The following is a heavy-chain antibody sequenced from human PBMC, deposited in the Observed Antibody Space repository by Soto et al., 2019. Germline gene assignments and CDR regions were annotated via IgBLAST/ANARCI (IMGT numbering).Heavy chain of an antibody. J-gene: IGHJ4*02. CDR2: ISGSGGLT. CDR1: GFIFSSYA. V-gene: IGHV3-23*01. CDR3: VKDWRVGIPRGDY. D-gene: IGHD1-26*01. Sequence: EVRLLESGGVLVQPGGSLRLSCTASGFIFSSYATSWVRQAPGKGLEWVAVISGSGGLTYYADSVEGRFTISRDNLQNTLYLQMNSLRVEDTAVYHCVKDWRVGIPRGDYWGQGSLVTVSS.